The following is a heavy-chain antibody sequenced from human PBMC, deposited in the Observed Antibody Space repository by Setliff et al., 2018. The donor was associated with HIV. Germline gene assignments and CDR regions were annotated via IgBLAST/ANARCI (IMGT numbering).Heavy chain of an antibody. V-gene: IGHV2-5*02. Sequence: SGPTLVNPTQTLTLTCTFSGFSLSTSGVAVAWIRQPPGKALEWLALLYWDDDKHYSPSLKSRLTITKDTSKNQVVLTMTTMDPVDTATYYCAHQELGYCSGGSCPPPHAFDIWGQGTMVTVSS. J-gene: IGHJ3*02. CDR1: GFSLSTSGVA. D-gene: IGHD2-15*01. CDR3: AHQELGYCSGGSCPPPHAFDI. CDR2: LYWDDDK.